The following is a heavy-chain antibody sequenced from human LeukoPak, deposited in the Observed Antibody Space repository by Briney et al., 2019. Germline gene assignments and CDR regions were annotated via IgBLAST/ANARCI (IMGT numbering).Heavy chain of an antibody. V-gene: IGHV3-23*01. CDR2: VTSGGST. J-gene: IGHJ4*02. D-gene: IGHD2-2*01. Sequence: GGSLRLSCAASGFTFTSYVMTWVRQAPEKGLEWVSAVTSGGSTFYADSVKGRFTISRDNSKNTLYLQMNSRRAEDTAVYYCANYLRQLPFDYWGQGTLVTVSS. CDR1: GFTFTSYV. CDR3: ANYLRQLPFDY.